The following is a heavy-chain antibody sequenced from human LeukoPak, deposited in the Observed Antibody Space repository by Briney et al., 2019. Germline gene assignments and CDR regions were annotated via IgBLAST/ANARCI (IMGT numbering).Heavy chain of an antibody. V-gene: IGHV3-30*04. D-gene: IGHD3-22*01. J-gene: IGHJ3*01. Sequence: PGGSLRLSCAASGFTFSSYAMHWVRQAPGKGLEWVAVISYDGSNKYYADSVKGRFTVSRDNSKNTLYLQMNSLRAEDTAVYYCASFHYYDSTTSVPPVYVWGQGTMVTVSS. CDR1: GFTFSSYA. CDR3: ASFHYYDSTTSVPPVYV. CDR2: ISYDGSNK.